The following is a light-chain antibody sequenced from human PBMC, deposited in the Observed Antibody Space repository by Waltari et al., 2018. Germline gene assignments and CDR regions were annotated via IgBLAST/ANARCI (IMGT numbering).Light chain of an antibody. CDR1: SGSVSTRYY. CDR3: VLYMTSGISV. V-gene: IGLV8-61*01. Sequence: QTVVTQEPSFSVSPGGTVTITCGLSSGSVSTRYYTTWYQQTPGRSPRTLIYNPNTRSSGVPDRYSGSILGNKAALTITGAQADDESNYYCVLYMTSGISVFGGGTKLTVL. J-gene: IGLJ3*02. CDR2: NPN.